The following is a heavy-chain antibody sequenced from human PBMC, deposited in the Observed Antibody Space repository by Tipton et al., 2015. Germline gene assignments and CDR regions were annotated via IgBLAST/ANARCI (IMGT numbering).Heavy chain of an antibody. J-gene: IGHJ4*02. D-gene: IGHD6-19*01. CDR3: AKEVAVAGGY. Sequence: SLRLSCAASGFTFSSFAMTWVRQAPGKGLEWVSDISGTGDKTYYADSVRGRFAISRDNSKNTLYLQMNSLRAEDTAVYYCAKEVAVAGGYWGQGTLVTVSS. CDR2: ISGTGDKT. CDR1: GFTFSSFA. V-gene: IGHV3-23*01.